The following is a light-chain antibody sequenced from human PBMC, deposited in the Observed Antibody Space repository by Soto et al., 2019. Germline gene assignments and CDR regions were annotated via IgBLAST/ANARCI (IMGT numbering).Light chain of an antibody. CDR1: QSLLHITGETF. Sequence: DVVMTQTPLSLSVAPGQPASISCKSSQSLLHITGETFLFWYLQKPGQSPQLLIYEVSTRVSGVPDRFSGSGSGTDSTLDISRVEPEDSAVYYCQQHGTTFGQGPKV. J-gene: IGKJ1*01. CDR3: QQHGTT. CDR2: EVS. V-gene: IGKV2-29*01.